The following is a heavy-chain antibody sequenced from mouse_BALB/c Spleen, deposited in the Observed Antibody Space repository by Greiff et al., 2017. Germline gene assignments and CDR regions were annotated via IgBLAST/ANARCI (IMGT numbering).Heavy chain of an antibody. V-gene: IGHV5-6*01. D-gene: IGHD2-14*01. CDR3: ARHFDRHDGSWFAY. Sequence: EVQVVESGGDLVKPGGSLKLSCAASGFTFSSYGMSWVRQTPDKRLEWVATISSGGSYTYYPDSVKGRFTISRDNAKNTLYLQMSSLKSEDTAMYYCARHFDRHDGSWFAYWGQGTLVTVSA. CDR1: GFTFSSYG. CDR2: ISSGGSYT. J-gene: IGHJ3*01.